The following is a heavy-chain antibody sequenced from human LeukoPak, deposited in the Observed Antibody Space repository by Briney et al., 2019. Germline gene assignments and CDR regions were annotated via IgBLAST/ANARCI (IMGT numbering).Heavy chain of an antibody. CDR1: GGSISCYY. CDR2: IYASGGT. Sequence: SETLSLTCSVSGGSISCYYWSWIRQPAGKGLEWIGRIYASGGTDYNPSLKSRVTMSVDTSKNQFSRKLWSVTAADTAVYYCARESKSYDGSGYYHDSWGQGTLVTVSS. J-gene: IGHJ4*02. CDR3: ARESKSYDGSGYYHDS. V-gene: IGHV4-4*07. D-gene: IGHD3-22*01.